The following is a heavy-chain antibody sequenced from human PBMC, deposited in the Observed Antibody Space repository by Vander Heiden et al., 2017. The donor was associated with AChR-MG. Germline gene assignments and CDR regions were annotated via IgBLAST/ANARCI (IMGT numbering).Heavy chain of an antibody. CDR3: AKTPYNNYYYFFDY. D-gene: IGHD4-4*01. CDR1: GFNFSDYG. J-gene: IGHJ4*02. CDR2: ISANGVYT. V-gene: IGHV3-23*01. Sequence: EVQLLESGGGLVLPGESLRLSCAASGFNFSDYGMGWVRQTPGKGLEWVAAISANGVYTHYAYSVRGRFTIFRDNFESTLHLQMNSLRAEDTAVYFCAKTPYNNYYYFFDYWGQGTLVTVSS.